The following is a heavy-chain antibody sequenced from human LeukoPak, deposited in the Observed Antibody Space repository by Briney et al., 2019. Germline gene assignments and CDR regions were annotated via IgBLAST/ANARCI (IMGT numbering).Heavy chain of an antibody. CDR1: GYTFTSYD. V-gene: IGHV1-2*02. CDR3: ARDREQMNAFDI. Sequence: ASVKVSCKASGYTFTSYDINWVRQAPGQGLEWMGWINPNSGGTNYAQKFQGRVTMTRDTSISTAYMELSRLRSDDTAVYYCARDREQMNAFDIWGQGTMVTVSS. CDR2: INPNSGGT. J-gene: IGHJ3*02. D-gene: IGHD1-26*01.